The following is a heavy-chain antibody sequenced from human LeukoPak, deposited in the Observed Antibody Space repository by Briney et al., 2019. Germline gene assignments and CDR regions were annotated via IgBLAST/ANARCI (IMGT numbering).Heavy chain of an antibody. V-gene: IGHV3-23*01. CDR1: GFTFSSYG. CDR2: ITGSGGNT. CDR3: AKSGSIWYYFDY. D-gene: IGHD6-13*01. J-gene: IGHJ4*02. Sequence: GGSLRLSCVASGFTFSSYGMNWVRQAPGKGLEWVPAITGSGGNTEYADSVKGRFTISRDNSKNTLYLQMNSLRADDTAVYYCAKSGSIWYYFDYWGQGTLVTVSS.